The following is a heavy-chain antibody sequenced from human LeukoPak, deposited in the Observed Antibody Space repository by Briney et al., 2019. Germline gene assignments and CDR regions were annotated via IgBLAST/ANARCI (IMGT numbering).Heavy chain of an antibody. CDR3: ARRMDYYDSSGALDY. D-gene: IGHD3-22*01. Sequence: GRSLRLSCAASGFTFSSYAMHWVRQAPGKGLEWVAVISYDGSNKYYADSVKGRFTISRDNSKNTLYLQMNSLRAEDTAVYYCARRMDYYDSSGALDYWGQGTLVTVSS. CDR2: ISYDGSNK. J-gene: IGHJ4*02. CDR1: GFTFSSYA. V-gene: IGHV3-30-3*01.